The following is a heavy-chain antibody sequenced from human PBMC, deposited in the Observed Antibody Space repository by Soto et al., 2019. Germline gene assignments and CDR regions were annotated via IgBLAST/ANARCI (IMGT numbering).Heavy chain of an antibody. J-gene: IGHJ6*02. CDR2: IDPSDSYP. CDR3: ERHSGCSGGSCYSVYYFGMDV. V-gene: IGHV5-10-1*01. Sequence: LGESLKISCIGSGYSFTSYWISWVRQMPGKGLEWMGRIDPSDSYPNYSPSFQGHVTISADKSVSTAYLQWSSMKASDTAIYYCERHSGCSGGSCYSVYYFGMDVWGQGTAVTVSS. CDR1: GYSFTSYW. D-gene: IGHD2-15*01.